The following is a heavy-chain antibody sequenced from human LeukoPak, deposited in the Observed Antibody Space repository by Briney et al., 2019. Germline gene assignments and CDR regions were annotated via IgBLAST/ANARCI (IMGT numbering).Heavy chain of an antibody. V-gene: IGHV1-24*01. D-gene: IGHD4-17*01. CDR2: FDPEDGET. Sequence: ASVKVSCKVSGYTLTELSMHWVRQAPGKGLEWMGGFDPEDGETIYAQKFQGRVTMTEDTSTDTAYMELSSLRSEDTAVYYCARTYGDYVPIDSWGQGTLVTVSS. CDR1: GYTLTELS. CDR3: ARTYGDYVPIDS. J-gene: IGHJ4*02.